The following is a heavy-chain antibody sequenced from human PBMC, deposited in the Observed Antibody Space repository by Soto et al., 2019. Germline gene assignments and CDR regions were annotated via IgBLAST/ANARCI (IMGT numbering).Heavy chain of an antibody. J-gene: IGHJ4*02. Sequence: QITLKESGPPLVKPTQTLTLTCTFSGFSLSTEGVAVGWIRQPPGKALEWLSVIYWDDDQRSSTSLRSRPTSTQATSKNHVVLTMTNMDPLDTATYFCAHRDRASGGLFDYWGQGILVTVSS. CDR3: AHRDRASGGLFDY. V-gene: IGHV2-5*02. CDR2: IYWDDDQ. CDR1: GFSLSTEGVA. D-gene: IGHD3-10*01.